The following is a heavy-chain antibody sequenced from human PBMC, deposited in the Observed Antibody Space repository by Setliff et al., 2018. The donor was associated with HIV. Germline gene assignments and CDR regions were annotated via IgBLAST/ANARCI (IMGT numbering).Heavy chain of an antibody. CDR1: DFIFSNYE. CDR2: ISSSGTTT. Sequence: QPGGSLRLSCAASDFIFSNYEMNWVRQAPGRGLEWISSISSSGTTTVYRDSVKGRFTISRDNAKNSLYLQMNSLRADDTAVYYCARGDTNVYYYVYPDFWGQGTPVTVSS. CDR3: ARGDTNVYYYVYPDF. J-gene: IGHJ4*02. D-gene: IGHD3-22*01. V-gene: IGHV3-48*03.